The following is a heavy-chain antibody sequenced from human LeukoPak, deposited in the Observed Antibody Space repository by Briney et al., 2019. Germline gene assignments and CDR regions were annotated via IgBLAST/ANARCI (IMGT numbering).Heavy chain of an antibody. CDR3: ARDSSYDFWSGNGGFDY. V-gene: IGHV4-4*07. CDR1: GGTISSYY. J-gene: IGHJ4*02. Sequence: SETLSLTCTVSGGTISSYYWSWIRQPAGKGLEWIGRIYTSGSTNYNPSLKSRVTMSVDTSKNQFSLKLSSVTAADTAVYYCARDSSYDFWSGNGGFDYWGQGTLVTVSS. D-gene: IGHD3-3*01. CDR2: IYTSGST.